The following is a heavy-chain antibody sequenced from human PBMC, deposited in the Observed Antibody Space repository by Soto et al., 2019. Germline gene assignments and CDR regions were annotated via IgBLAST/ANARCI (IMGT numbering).Heavy chain of an antibody. J-gene: IGHJ4*02. CDR1: GYTFTNFG. CDR3: ARDLLFDY. CDR2: ISAYNGNT. Sequence: ASVKVSCKASGYTFTNFGISWVRQAPGQGLEWMGWISAYNGNTNYAQKFQGRVTMTTDTSTSTAYMEVRSLRSEDTAVYYCARDLLFDYWGQGTLVTVSS. V-gene: IGHV1-18*01.